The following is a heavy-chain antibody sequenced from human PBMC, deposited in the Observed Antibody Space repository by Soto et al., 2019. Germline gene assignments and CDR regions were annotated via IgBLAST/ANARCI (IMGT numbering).Heavy chain of an antibody. CDR2: IIPIFGTA. D-gene: IGHD1-26*01. Sequence: SVKVSCNASGGTFSSYAISWVRQAPGQGLEWMGGIIPIFGTANYAQKFQGRVTITADESTSTAYMELSSLRSEDTAVYYCATVLGATSQPYYFVYWGQGTLVTVSS. CDR3: ATVLGATSQPYYFVY. J-gene: IGHJ4*02. CDR1: GGTFSSYA. V-gene: IGHV1-69*13.